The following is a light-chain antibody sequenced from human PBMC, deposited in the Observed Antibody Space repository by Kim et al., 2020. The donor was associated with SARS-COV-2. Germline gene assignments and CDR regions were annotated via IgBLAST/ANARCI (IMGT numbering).Light chain of an antibody. CDR2: DNN. Sequence: AVGAPARITCRGDSIRECYESWYQQQPGRDPVLVFYDNNDRRSAILARFSGCTSARTAAITIIGGQAEDEAAYYCGTWDSSGDLVVFGGGTQLTVL. CDR3: GTWDSSGDLVV. CDR1: SIRECY. J-gene: IGLJ3*02. V-gene: IGLV3-19*01.